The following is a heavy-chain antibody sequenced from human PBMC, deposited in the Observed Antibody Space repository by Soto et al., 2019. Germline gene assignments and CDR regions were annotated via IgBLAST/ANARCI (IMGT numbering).Heavy chain of an antibody. D-gene: IGHD2-2*01. CDR2: INPNSGGT. Sequence: GAPVKASCKASGYTFTGYYMHWVRQAPGQGLEWMGWINPNSGGTNYAQKFQGSVTMTRDTSISTAYMELSRLRSDDTSVYYCARAVISRYCSSPSCPKYCMDGWGQGTRVTASS. CDR3: ARAVISRYCSSPSCPKYCMDG. J-gene: IGHJ6*02. CDR1: GYTFTGYY. V-gene: IGHV1-2*02.